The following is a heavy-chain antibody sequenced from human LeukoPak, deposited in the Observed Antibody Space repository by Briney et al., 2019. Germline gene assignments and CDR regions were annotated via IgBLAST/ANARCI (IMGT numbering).Heavy chain of an antibody. CDR1: GGSISSYY. V-gene: IGHV4-4*07. J-gene: IGHJ4*02. CDR3: ARDFPGIAVAGPLDY. Sequence: PSETLSLTCTVSGGSISSYYWSWIRQPPGKGLEWIGRIYTSGSTNYNPSLKSRVTISVDKSKNQFSLKLSSVTAADTAVYYCARDFPGIAVAGPLDYWGQGTLVTVSS. CDR2: IYTSGST. D-gene: IGHD6-19*01.